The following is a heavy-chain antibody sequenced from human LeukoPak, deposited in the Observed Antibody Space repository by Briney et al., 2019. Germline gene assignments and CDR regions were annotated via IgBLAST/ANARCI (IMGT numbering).Heavy chain of an antibody. D-gene: IGHD6-13*01. Sequence: ASVKVSCKASGYTFTSYYMHWVRQAPGQGLEWMGIINPSGGSTSYAQKFQGRVTMTRDTSTSTVYMELSSLRSEDTAVYYCARGPSGSWSSRVRYMDVWGKGTTVTVSS. V-gene: IGHV1-46*01. J-gene: IGHJ6*03. CDR3: ARGPSGSWSSRVRYMDV. CDR1: GYTFTSYY. CDR2: INPSGGST.